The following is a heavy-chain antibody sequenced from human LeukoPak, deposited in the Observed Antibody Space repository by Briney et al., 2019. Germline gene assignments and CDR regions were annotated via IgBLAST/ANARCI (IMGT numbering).Heavy chain of an antibody. V-gene: IGHV1-18*01. CDR3: AREGFGSFAGQY. CDR2: ISAYNGNT. CDR1: SCTFTSYG. D-gene: IGHD6-13*01. Sequence: ASVKVSCKASSCTFTSYGISWVRQAPGQGLEWMGWISAYNGNTNYAQKLQGRVTMTTDTSTSTAYMEMRSLRSDDTAVYYCAREGFGSFAGQYWGQGTLVTVSS. J-gene: IGHJ4*02.